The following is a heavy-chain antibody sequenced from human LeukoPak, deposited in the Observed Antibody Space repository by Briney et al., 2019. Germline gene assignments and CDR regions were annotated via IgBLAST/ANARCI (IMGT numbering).Heavy chain of an antibody. D-gene: IGHD3-10*01. CDR1: GGSISTYY. V-gene: IGHV4-59*12. CDR2: VYHSGGT. J-gene: IGHJ5*02. Sequence: SETLSLTCTVSGGSISTYYWSWIRQPPEKGLEWIGDVYHSGGTNYNPSLKSRVTISVDTSKNQFSLRLTSVTAADTAVYYCARVTPSFAHDWFDPWGQGTLVTVSS. CDR3: ARVTPSFAHDWFDP.